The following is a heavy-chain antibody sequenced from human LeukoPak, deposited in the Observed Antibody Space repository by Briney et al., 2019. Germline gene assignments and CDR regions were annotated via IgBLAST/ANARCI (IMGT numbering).Heavy chain of an antibody. V-gene: IGHV4-59*01. D-gene: IGHD5-24*01. J-gene: IGHJ4*02. Sequence: SETLSLTCTVSGASISSSYWSWIRQPPGKGLEWIGYIYYSGNTNYNPSLKSRVTTSVYSSKNQVSLKLSSVTAADTAVYYCARYDGYNIDYWGQGTLVTVSS. CDR1: GASISSSY. CDR3: ARYDGYNIDY. CDR2: IYYSGNT.